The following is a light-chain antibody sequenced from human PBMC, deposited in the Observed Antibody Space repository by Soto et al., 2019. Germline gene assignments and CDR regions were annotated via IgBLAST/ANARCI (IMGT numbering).Light chain of an antibody. J-gene: IGKJ2*01. CDR3: HQYGSSPYT. CDR1: QSVSSSY. Sequence: EIVLTQSPGTLSLSPGERATLSCRASQSVSSSYLAWYQQKPGQAPRLLIYGASSRATGIPDRFSGSGSGTDFTLTISSLEPEDFAVYYCHQYGSSPYTFGQGTNLEIK. CDR2: GAS. V-gene: IGKV3-20*01.